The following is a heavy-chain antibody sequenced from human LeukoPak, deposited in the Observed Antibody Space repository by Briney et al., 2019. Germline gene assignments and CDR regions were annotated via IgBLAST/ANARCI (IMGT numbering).Heavy chain of an antibody. CDR2: IYYSGCT. D-gene: IGHD1-26*01. J-gene: IGHJ3*02. V-gene: IGHV4-39*07. CDR1: GGSISSSSYY. CDR3: ARGLLGAPYAFDI. Sequence: SETLSLTCTVSGGSISSSSYYWGGIGQPPGKGLEWIGSIYYSGCTNYNPSLKSRVTISVDKSKNQFSLKLSSVTAADTAVYYCARGLLGAPYAFDIWGQGTMVTVSS.